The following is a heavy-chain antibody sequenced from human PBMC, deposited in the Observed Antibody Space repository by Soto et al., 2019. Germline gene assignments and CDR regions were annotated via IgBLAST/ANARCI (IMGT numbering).Heavy chain of an antibody. J-gene: IGHJ4*02. V-gene: IGHV4-59*08. CDR2: IYYGGST. D-gene: IGHD7-27*01. CDR3: AKNWNWGSLVH. Sequence: SDTLSLTCSVSGDSISTDYWSWIRQSPGKGLEWIGFIYYGGSTNYNPSLKSRVTISVDTPKNQFSLKLSSVTAADTAVYYCAKNWNWGSLVHWGQGTLVTVSS. CDR1: GDSISTDY.